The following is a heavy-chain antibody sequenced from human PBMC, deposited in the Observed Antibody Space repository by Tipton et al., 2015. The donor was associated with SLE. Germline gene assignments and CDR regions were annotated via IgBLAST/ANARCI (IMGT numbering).Heavy chain of an antibody. CDR1: GGSISSYY. D-gene: IGHD5-12*01. CDR2: ILYSGST. V-gene: IGHV4-59*06. CDR3: ASVQMSRVPTGAFDI. J-gene: IGHJ3*02. Sequence: TLSLTCTVSGGSISSYYWSWIRQLPGEGLEWIGDILYSGSTFYNPTLKSRVTISVDTSRNEFSLRLTSVTAADTAMYYCASVQMSRVPTGAFDIWGRGTMVSVSS.